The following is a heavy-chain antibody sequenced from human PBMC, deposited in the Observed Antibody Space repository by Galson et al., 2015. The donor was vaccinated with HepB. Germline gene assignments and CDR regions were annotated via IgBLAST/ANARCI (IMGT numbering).Heavy chain of an antibody. D-gene: IGHD5-12*01. CDR2: IRSKANSYAT. Sequence: SLRLSCAASGFTFSGSAMHWVRQASGKGLEWVGRIRSKANSYATAYAASVKGRFTISRDDSKNTAYLQMNSLKTEDTAVYYCTRQGRLRYYYYYMDVWGKGTTVTVSS. J-gene: IGHJ6*03. CDR3: TRQGRLRYYYYYMDV. V-gene: IGHV3-73*01. CDR1: GFTFSGSA.